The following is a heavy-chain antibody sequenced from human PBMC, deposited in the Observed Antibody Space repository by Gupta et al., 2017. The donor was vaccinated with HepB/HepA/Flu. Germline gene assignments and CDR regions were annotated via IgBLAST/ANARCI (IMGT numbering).Heavy chain of an antibody. Sequence: QITLKESGPTLVKPTQTLTLTCTFSGFSLNTSGVGVGWCRQIPGKALEWLALHSWDDDKRYSPSLKSRLPLTKDTSKNQVVLMMANMDPVDTATYYCAHWQSGYFEYNWFDHWGQGTLVTVSS. J-gene: IGHJ5*02. V-gene: IGHV2-5*02. CDR1: GFSLNTSGVG. CDR3: AHWQSGYFEYNWFDH. CDR2: HSWDDDK. D-gene: IGHD3-22*01.